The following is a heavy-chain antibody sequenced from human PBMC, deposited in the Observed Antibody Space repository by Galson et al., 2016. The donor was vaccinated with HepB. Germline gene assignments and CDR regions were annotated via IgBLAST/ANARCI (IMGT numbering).Heavy chain of an antibody. Sequence: SLRLSCAASGFIFSTYEMNWVRQAPGKGLEWVSYISNSGDSIYYADSAKGRFTISRDNSKNTLYLQMNSLRAEDAAVYYCTFESTQSSMAGNYWGQGTLVTVSS. CDR1: GFIFSTYE. CDR3: TFESTQSSMAGNY. D-gene: IGHD6-19*01. CDR2: ISNSGDSI. J-gene: IGHJ4*02. V-gene: IGHV3-48*03.